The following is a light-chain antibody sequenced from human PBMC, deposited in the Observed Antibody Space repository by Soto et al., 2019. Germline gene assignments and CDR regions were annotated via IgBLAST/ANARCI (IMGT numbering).Light chain of an antibody. CDR2: DAS. CDR1: QTIDRW. Sequence: DIQLTQPPSTLSASIGDRVVITCRASQTIDRWLAWYQQRPGLAPRLLIYDASTLESGVPSRFSGSGSETEFTLTISSLKPDDFATYHCQQYEGNPTFGQGTTVEVK. CDR3: QQYEGNPT. V-gene: IGKV1-5*01. J-gene: IGKJ1*01.